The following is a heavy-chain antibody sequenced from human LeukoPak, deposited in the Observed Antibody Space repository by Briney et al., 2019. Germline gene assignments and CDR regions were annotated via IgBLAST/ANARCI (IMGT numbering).Heavy chain of an antibody. CDR3: ARSVLPGAFDI. Sequence: TLSLTCTVSGGSISNYYWSWIRQPPGKALEWLARIDWDDDKYYSTSLKTRLTISKDTSKNQVVLTMTNMDPVDTATYYCARSVLPGAFDIWGQGTMVTVSS. V-gene: IGHV2-70*11. D-gene: IGHD3-10*01. J-gene: IGHJ3*02. CDR1: GGSISNYYW. CDR2: IDWDDDK.